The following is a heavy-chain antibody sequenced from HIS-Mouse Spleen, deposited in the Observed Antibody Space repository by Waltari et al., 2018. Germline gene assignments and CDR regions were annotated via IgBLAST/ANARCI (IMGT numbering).Heavy chain of an antibody. CDR1: GGSISSSSYY. J-gene: IGHJ2*01. Sequence: QLQLQESGPGLVKPSETLSLTCTVSGGSISSSSYYWGWIRQPPGKGLEWIGSTYYSGSHYNNPALKSRVTISVDTSKNQFSLKLSSVTAADTAVYYCAREIPYSSSWYDWYFDLWGRGTLVTVSS. CDR3: AREIPYSSSWYDWYFDL. D-gene: IGHD6-13*01. CDR2: TYYSGSH. V-gene: IGHV4-39*07.